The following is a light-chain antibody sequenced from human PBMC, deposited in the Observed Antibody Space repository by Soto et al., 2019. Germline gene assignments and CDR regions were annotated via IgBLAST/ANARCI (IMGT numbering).Light chain of an antibody. Sequence: QMTQSPSSLSASVGDRVTITCRASQSISNYLNWYQQKPGKAPKLPIYAASSLQSGVPSRFSGSGSGTDFTLTISSLQPEDFATYYCQQSYSTPLTFGGGTKVEIK. V-gene: IGKV1-39*01. CDR1: QSISNY. CDR3: QQSYSTPLT. CDR2: AAS. J-gene: IGKJ4*01.